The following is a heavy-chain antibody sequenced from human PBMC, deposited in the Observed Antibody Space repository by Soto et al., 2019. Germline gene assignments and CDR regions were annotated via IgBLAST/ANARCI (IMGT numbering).Heavy chain of an antibody. D-gene: IGHD3-3*01. CDR2: IYYNGVT. CDR1: GGSIIDYH. Sequence: TLSLTCTVSGGSIIDYHWNWIRQPPGKGLEWIGYIYYNGVTNYNSSLKSRITISLDTSKNQFSLELSSVTAADTAIYYCARGYFPSYDFWSGYWAASWSPRGINNWFDPWGQGTLVTVSS. J-gene: IGHJ5*02. V-gene: IGHV4-59*01. CDR3: ARGYFPSYDFWSGYWAASWSPRGINNWFDP.